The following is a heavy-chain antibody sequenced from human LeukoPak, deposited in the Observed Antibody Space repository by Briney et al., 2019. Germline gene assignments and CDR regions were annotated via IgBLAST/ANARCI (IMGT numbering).Heavy chain of an antibody. Sequence: ASVKVSCKVSGYTLTELSMHWVRQAPGKGLEWMGGFDPEDGETIYAQKFQGRVTMTEDTSTDTAYMELSSLRSEDTAVYYCARLYSSSSLNWFDPWGQGTLVTVSS. CDR2: FDPEDGET. D-gene: IGHD6-6*01. J-gene: IGHJ5*02. V-gene: IGHV1-24*01. CDR3: ARLYSSSSLNWFDP. CDR1: GYTLTELS.